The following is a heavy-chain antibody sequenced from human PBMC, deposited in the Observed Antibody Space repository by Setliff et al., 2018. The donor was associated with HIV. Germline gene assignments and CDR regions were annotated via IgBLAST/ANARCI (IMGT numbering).Heavy chain of an antibody. V-gene: IGHV4-34*01. CDR2: IHYSGST. Sequence: PSETLSLTCAVYGGSFSGYYWSWIRQPPGKGLEWIGEIHYSGSTNYSPSLKGRVTISVDTSKNQFSLRLNSVIAADTAVYYCARKTEYYYDTSGFNPYAFDNWGQGTLVTVSS. CDR3: ARKTEYYYDTSGFNPYAFDN. J-gene: IGHJ4*02. D-gene: IGHD3-22*01. CDR1: GGSFSGYY.